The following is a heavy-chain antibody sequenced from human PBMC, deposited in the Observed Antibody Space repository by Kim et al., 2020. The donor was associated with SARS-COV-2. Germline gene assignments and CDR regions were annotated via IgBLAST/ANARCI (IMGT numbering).Heavy chain of an antibody. J-gene: IGHJ3*02. V-gene: IGHV1-18*01. CDR2: ISAYNGNT. D-gene: IGHD3-22*01. Sequence: ASVKVSCKASGYTFTSYGISWVRQAPGQGLEWMGWISAYNGNTNYAQKLQGRVTMITDTSTSTAYMELRSLRSDGTAVYYCARERGLAAYYYDSSGYGGAFDIWGQGTMVTVSS. CDR3: ARERGLAAYYYDSSGYGGAFDI. CDR1: GYTFTSYG.